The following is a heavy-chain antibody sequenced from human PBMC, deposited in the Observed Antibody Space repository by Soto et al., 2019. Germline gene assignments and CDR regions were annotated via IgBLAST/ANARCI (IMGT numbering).Heavy chain of an antibody. CDR3: AREDPGDSYGMGV. V-gene: IGHV3-48*02. CDR2: ISSSSSTI. Sequence: EVQLVESGGGLVQPGGSLRLSCAASGFTFSSYSMNWVRQAPGKGLEWVSYISSSSSTIYYADSVKGRFTISRDNAKNSLYRQMNSLRDEDTAVYYCAREDPGDSYGMGVWCQGTTVTVSS. CDR1: GFTFSSYS. J-gene: IGHJ6*02.